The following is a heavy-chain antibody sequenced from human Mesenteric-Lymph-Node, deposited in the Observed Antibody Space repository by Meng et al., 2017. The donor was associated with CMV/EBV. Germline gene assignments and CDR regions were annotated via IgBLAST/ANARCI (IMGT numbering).Heavy chain of an antibody. CDR1: GFTFSSFW. Sequence: GGSLRPSCAASGFTFSSFWMSWVRQAPGKGLEWVANIKQDGSEKYYVDSVKGRFTISRDNAKNSLYLQMNSLRAEDTAVYYCARHWDPDYFDYWGQGTLVTVSS. V-gene: IGHV3-7*01. CDR3: ARHWDPDYFDY. D-gene: IGHD7-27*01. CDR2: IKQDGSEK. J-gene: IGHJ4*02.